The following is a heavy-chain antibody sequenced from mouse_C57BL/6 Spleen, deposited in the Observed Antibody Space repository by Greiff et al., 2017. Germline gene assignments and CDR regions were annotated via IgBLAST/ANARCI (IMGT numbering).Heavy chain of an antibody. J-gene: IGHJ3*01. V-gene: IGHV8-8*01. D-gene: IGHD2-1*01. Sequence: VKLMESGPGILQPSQTLSLTCSFSGFSLSTFGMGVGWIRQPSGKGLEWLAHIWWDDDKYSNPALKSRLTISKDTTKNQVFLKIANEDTADTATYCCARMDGNCPWFAYWGQGTLVTVSA. CDR1: GFSLSTFGMG. CDR3: ARMDGNCPWFAY. CDR2: IWWDDDK.